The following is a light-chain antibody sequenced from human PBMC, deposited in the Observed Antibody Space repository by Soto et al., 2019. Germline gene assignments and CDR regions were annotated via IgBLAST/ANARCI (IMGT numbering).Light chain of an antibody. CDR1: QSVSSY. CDR2: DAS. Sequence: EIVLTQSPATLSLSPGERATLSCRASQSVSSYLAWYQQKPGQAPRLLIYDASNRATGIPARFSASGSGTDFTLTISSLETEDFAVYYCQQRSNWPPTFGPGNKVDIK. CDR3: QQRSNWPPT. J-gene: IGKJ3*01. V-gene: IGKV3-11*01.